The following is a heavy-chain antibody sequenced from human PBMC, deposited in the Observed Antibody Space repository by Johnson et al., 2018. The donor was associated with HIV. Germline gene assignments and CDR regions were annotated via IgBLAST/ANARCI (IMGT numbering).Heavy chain of an antibody. CDR2: ISYDGTDK. CDR3: ARGQRSGWFHTDAFDR. D-gene: IGHD6-19*01. V-gene: IGHV3-30*03. J-gene: IGHJ3*01. CDR1: GFTFSRFW. Sequence: QVQLVESGGGLVQPGGSLRLSCAASGFTFSRFWMSWVRQAPGKGLEWVALISYDGTDKFYATSVKGRFTVSRDNSNNILFLQMSSLRSDDTAVYFCARGQRSGWFHTDAFDRWGQGTMVTVSS.